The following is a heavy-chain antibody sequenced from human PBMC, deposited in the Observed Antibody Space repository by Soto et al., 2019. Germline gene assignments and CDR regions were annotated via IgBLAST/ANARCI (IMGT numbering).Heavy chain of an antibody. J-gene: IGHJ4*02. CDR3: ASRRNPYGAYDY. CDR2: IYSYGNT. D-gene: IGHD4-17*01. CDR1: GFTVSSNF. Sequence: RGSLRLSCAASGFTVSSNFMSWVRPAPGKGLEWVSIIYSYGNTYYADSVKGRFTISRDNSKNTLYLQMNSLRADDTAVYYCASRRNPYGAYDYWGQGPLVTVSS. V-gene: IGHV3-66*01.